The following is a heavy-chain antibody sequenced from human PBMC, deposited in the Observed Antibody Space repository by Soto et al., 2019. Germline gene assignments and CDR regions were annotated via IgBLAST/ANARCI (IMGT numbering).Heavy chain of an antibody. CDR2: IIPIFGTA. CDR3: ASDRGVAGAGTDAFDI. CDR1: EVTFSSYA. Sequence: SVKVSCKASEVTFSSYAISWVRQVPGQGLEWMGWIIPIFGTANYAQKLQGRVTITADESTSTAYMELSSLRSEDTAVYYCASDRGVAGAGTDAFDIWGQGAMVTVSS. J-gene: IGHJ3*02. D-gene: IGHD6-19*01. V-gene: IGHV1-69*13.